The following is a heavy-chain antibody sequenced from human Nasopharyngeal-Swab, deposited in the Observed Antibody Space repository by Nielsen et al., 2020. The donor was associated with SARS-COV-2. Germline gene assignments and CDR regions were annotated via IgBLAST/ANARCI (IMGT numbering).Heavy chain of an antibody. D-gene: IGHD5-18*01. J-gene: IGHJ4*02. CDR3: ARGAGDTANIDY. V-gene: IGHV3-11*01. Sequence: GESLKISCAASGFTLSDYYMSWIRQAPGKGLEWISYISGSGTAIKYSDSVKGRFTISGDNTKNLLYLHMNSLRAEDTAVYYCARGAGDTANIDYWGQGTRVAVSS. CDR2: ISGSGTAI. CDR1: GFTLSDYY.